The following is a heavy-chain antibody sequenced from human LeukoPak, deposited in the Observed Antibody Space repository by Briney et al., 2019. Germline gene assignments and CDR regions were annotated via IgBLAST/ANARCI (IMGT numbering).Heavy chain of an antibody. CDR3: AGRYISGWFFDY. Sequence: SETLSLTCTVSGGSMSGYYWSWIRQPPGRGLEWIGYVYYSGTTDYIPSLKSRVTMSVDTSKNQFSLNLRSVTAADTAIYYCAGRYISGWFFDYWGQGTLVTVSS. CDR2: VYYSGTT. V-gene: IGHV4-59*01. CDR1: GGSMSGYY. D-gene: IGHD6-19*01. J-gene: IGHJ4*02.